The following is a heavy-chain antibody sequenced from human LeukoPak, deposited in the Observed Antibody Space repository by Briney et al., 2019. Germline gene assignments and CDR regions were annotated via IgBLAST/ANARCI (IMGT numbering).Heavy chain of an antibody. CDR3: ATSEDRDAFDI. J-gene: IGHJ3*02. CDR2: IFPGDSDT. V-gene: IGHV5-51*01. Sequence: KHGESLKISCVGSGYSFTSYWIGWVRQMPGKGLEWMGIIFPGDSDTRYSPSFQGQVTISADKSISTAYLQWSNLKASDTAIYYCATSEDRDAFDIWGQGTMVTVSS. D-gene: IGHD1-14*01. CDR1: GYSFTSYW.